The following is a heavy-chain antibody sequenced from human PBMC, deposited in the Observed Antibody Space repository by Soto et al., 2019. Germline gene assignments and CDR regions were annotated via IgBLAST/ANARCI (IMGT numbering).Heavy chain of an antibody. CDR3: ARDRWTSRANWFDP. Sequence: SETLSLTCTIFGGSIDSYYWSWIRQAPGKGLEWIGHISDRGTTTYNPSLGSRVTISVDTSRNLFSLKLSSVTVADTAVYFCARDRWTSRANWFDPWGPGTLVTVSS. CDR2: ISDRGTT. CDR1: GGSIDSYY. D-gene: IGHD3-16*02. J-gene: IGHJ5*02. V-gene: IGHV4-59*12.